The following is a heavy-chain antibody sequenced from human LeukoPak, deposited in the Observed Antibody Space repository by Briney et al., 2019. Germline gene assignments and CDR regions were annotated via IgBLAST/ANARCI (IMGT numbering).Heavy chain of an antibody. CDR1: AYTFTNHG. V-gene: IGHV5-10-1*01. D-gene: IGHD6-19*01. J-gene: IGHJ4*02. Sequence: KVSCKASAYTFTNHGISWVRQMPGKGLEWMGRIDPSDSYTNYSPSFQGHVTISADKSISTAYLQWSSLKASDTAMYYCARLGPHSSGWYRWGQGTLVTVSS. CDR3: ARLGPHSSGWYR. CDR2: IDPSDSYT.